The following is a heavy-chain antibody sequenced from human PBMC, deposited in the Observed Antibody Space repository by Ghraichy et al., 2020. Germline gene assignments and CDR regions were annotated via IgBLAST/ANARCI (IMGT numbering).Heavy chain of an antibody. CDR3: ARARDDYYYGLDV. CDR1: GGSISSYY. CDR2: IYNSGST. V-gene: IGHV4-59*01. J-gene: IGHJ6*02. Sequence: SQTLSLTCTVSGGSISSYYWSWIRQPPGKGLEWIGYIYNSGSTSYNPSLKSRVTISVDTSRNQFSLKVSSVTAADTAVYYCARARDDYYYGLDVWGQGTTVTVSS.